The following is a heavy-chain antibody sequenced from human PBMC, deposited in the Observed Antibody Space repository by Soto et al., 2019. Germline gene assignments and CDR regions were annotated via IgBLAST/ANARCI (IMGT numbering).Heavy chain of an antibody. Sequence: QVQVVQSGAEVKKPGASVRLSCKTSGYSFTSCAIHWVRLAPGQRFEWMGWINTDSGNTKYSQKFQGRVTITRDTAASTTYMEVTSLTFEDTATYYCVRDRAVDWYLDLWGRGTLVTVS. CDR3: VRDRAVDWYLDL. J-gene: IGHJ2*01. V-gene: IGHV1-3*04. CDR2: INTDSGNT. CDR1: GYSFTSCA. D-gene: IGHD6-19*01.